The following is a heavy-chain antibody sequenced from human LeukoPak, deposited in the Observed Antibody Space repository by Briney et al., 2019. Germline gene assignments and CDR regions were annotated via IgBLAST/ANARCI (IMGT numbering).Heavy chain of an antibody. CDR3: AKDKTSLGVSDPFDY. J-gene: IGHJ4*02. Sequence: QPGGSLRLSCTGTGFTFSSYWLHWVRQAPGKGLVWVSRVNSDGSSTSYADPVEGRFTISRDNAKNTLYLQMNSLRAEDAAVYYCAKDKTSLGVSDPFDYWGQGTLVTVSS. D-gene: IGHD3-10*01. CDR2: VNSDGSST. V-gene: IGHV3-74*01. CDR1: GFTFSSYW.